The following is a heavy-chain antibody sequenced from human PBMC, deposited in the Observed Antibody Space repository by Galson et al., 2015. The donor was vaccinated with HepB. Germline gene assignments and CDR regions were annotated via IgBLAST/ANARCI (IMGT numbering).Heavy chain of an antibody. V-gene: IGHV1-2*06. CDR3: ARDRVGYSGYDYVDYYYMDV. CDR2: INPNSGGT. D-gene: IGHD5-12*01. Sequence: SVKVSCKASGYTFTSYYMHWVRQAPGQGLEWMGRINPNSGGTNYAQKFQGRVTMTRDTSISTAHMELSRLRSDDTAVYYCARDRVGYSGYDYVDYYYMDVWGKGTTVTVSS. CDR1: GYTFTSYY. J-gene: IGHJ6*03.